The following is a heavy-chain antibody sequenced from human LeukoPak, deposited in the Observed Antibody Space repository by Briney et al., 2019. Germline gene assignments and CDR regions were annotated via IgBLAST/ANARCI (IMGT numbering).Heavy chain of an antibody. Sequence: SETLSLTCTVSGGSISSYYWSWIRQPPGKGLECIGYISYSGSTNYNPSLKSRVTISVDTSKNQFSLKLTSVTAADTAVYFCARELRRDGYNYLDYWGQGALVTVSS. D-gene: IGHD5-24*01. CDR2: ISYSGST. CDR3: ARELRRDGYNYLDY. CDR1: GGSISSYY. V-gene: IGHV4-59*12. J-gene: IGHJ4*02.